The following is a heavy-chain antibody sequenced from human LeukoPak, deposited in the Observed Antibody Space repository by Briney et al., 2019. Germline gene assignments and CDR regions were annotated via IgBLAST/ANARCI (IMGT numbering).Heavy chain of an antibody. CDR3: ARAMNRSGDYLGFDP. D-gene: IGHD3-3*01. J-gene: IGHJ5*02. CDR1: GYSISSGYY. CDR2: MYHSGST. V-gene: IGHV4-38-2*02. Sequence: SETLSLTCTVSGYSISSGYYWGWIRQPPGKGLECIGTMYHSGSTFYNPSLKSRVTISVDTSKSQSSLKLTSMTAADTAVYYCARAMNRSGDYLGFDPWGLGIVVTVSS.